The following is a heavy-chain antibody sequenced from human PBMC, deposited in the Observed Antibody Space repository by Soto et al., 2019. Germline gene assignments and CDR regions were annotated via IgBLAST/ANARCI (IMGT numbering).Heavy chain of an antibody. D-gene: IGHD3-10*01. V-gene: IGHV4-31*01. J-gene: IGHJ4*02. CDR1: AVSTSGGTSY. CDR2: IYYSGST. Sequence: HSETLSLTCTVSAVSTSGGTSYRICLRQHPGKGVEWLGYIYYSGSTYSNTSPKSPVSISVDSSKSRFSRKLSAVTPADMASYYFARGRGVFLWFGEYHTQADGGQGTRVTGSA. CDR3: ARGRGVFLWFGEYHTQAD.